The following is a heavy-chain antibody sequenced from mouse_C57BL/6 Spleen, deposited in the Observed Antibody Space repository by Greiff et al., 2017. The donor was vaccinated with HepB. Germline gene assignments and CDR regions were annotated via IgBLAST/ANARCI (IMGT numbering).Heavy chain of an antibody. V-gene: IGHV1-64*01. Sequence: VQLQQSGAELVKPGASVKLSCKASGYTFTSYWMHWVKQRPGQGLEWIGMIHPNSGSTNYNEKFKSKATLTVDKSSSTAYMQLSSLTSEDSAVYYCARYDYYGSSWDYYAMDYWVKEPQSPSPQ. CDR2: IHPNSGST. J-gene: IGHJ4*01. CDR3: ARYDYYGSSWDYYAMDY. D-gene: IGHD1-1*01. CDR1: GYTFTSYW.